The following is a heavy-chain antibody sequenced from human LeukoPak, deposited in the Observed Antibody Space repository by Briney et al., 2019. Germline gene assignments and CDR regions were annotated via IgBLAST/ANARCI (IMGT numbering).Heavy chain of an antibody. CDR2: LYYSGST. J-gene: IGHJ5*02. CDR1: GGSISSYY. CDR3: AIALDFWSGYSYNWFDP. V-gene: IGHV4-59*01. Sequence: SETLSLTCTVSGGSISSYYWSWIRQPPGKGLEWSGYLYYSGSTNYNPSLKSRVTISVDTSKNQFSLKLSSVTAADTAVYYCAIALDFWSGYSYNWFDPWGQGTLVTVSS. D-gene: IGHD3-3*01.